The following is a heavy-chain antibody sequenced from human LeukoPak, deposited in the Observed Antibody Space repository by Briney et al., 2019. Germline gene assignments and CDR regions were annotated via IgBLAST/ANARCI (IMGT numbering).Heavy chain of an antibody. CDR3: AKDHRTSSGGSCYFDY. CDR2: ISGSGGST. Sequence: RGGSLRLSCAASGFTFSSYAMSWVRQAPGKGLEWVSAISGSGGSTYYADSVKGRFTISRDNSKNTLYLQMNSLRAEDTAVYSCAKDHRTSSGGSCYFDYWGQGTLVTASS. V-gene: IGHV3-23*01. D-gene: IGHD2-15*01. J-gene: IGHJ4*02. CDR1: GFTFSSYA.